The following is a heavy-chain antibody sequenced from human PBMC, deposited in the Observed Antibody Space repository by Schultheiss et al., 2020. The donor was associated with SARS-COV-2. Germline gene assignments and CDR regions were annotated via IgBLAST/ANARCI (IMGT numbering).Heavy chain of an antibody. CDR1: GGSISSYY. D-gene: IGHD1-26*01. CDR3: AREEGGTGFDY. V-gene: IGHV4-4*08. CDR2: IYYSGST. J-gene: IGHJ4*02. Sequence: SETLSLTCTVSGGSISSYYWSWIRQPPGKGLEWIGSIYYSGSTNYNPSLKSRVTISVDTSKNQFSLKLSSVTAADTAVYYCAREEGGTGFDYWVQGTLVTVSS.